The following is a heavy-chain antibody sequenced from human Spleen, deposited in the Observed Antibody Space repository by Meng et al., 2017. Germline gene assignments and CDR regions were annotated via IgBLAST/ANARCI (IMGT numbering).Heavy chain of an antibody. D-gene: IGHD2-21*01. J-gene: IGHJ5*02. CDR3: ARAGDSENWFGP. Sequence: QRPSQWRVQGRVGPPGNLSLNSGVAGGSISSSVWWRWVRQPPGKGLEWIGEIYHSGSTNYNPSLESRINISVDKSKNQYSLKLSSVTAADTAVYYCARAGDSENWFGPWGQGILVTVSS. CDR1: GGSISSSVW. V-gene: IGHV4-4*03. CDR2: IYHSGST.